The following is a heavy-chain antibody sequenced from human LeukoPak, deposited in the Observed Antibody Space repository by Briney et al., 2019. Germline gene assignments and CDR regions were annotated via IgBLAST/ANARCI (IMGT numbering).Heavy chain of an antibody. CDR1: GFTFSSYA. D-gene: IGHD4-17*01. Sequence: GGSLRLSCAASGFTFSSYAMSWVRQAPGKGLEWVSAISGSGGSTYYADSVKGRFTISRDNSKNTLYLQMNSLRAEDTAVYYCVKGDYGDFTVFDYWGQGTLVTVSS. J-gene: IGHJ4*02. CDR2: ISGSGGST. V-gene: IGHV3-23*01. CDR3: VKGDYGDFTVFDY.